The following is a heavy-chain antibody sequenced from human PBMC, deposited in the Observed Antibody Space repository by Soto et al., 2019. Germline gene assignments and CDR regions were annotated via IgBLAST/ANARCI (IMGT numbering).Heavy chain of an antibody. J-gene: IGHJ6*02. CDR3: AREYYYTMDV. CDR1: GFTFRDYY. CDR2: INSSTKYT. Sequence: QVQLVESGGGLVRPGGSLRLSCEASGFTFRDYYMTWFRQAPGKGLEWLSYINSSTKYTNYADSVEGRFTISRDNAKNSLDLQMNSLRADDTAVYYCAREYYYTMDVWGQGTMVTVSS. V-gene: IGHV3-11*05.